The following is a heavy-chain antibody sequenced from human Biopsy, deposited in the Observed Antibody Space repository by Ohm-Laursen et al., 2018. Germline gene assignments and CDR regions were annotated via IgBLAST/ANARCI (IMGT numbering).Heavy chain of an antibody. J-gene: IGHJ6*02. Sequence: ASVKVSCKASGFTFSSSAVQWVRQARGQRLEWIGWIVVGSGHTNYAQKFQERVTITRDMSTSTAYMELTSLRSEDTAVYYCAATSTLYYYYYAMDVWDQGITITVSS. CDR1: GFTFSSSA. V-gene: IGHV1-58*01. CDR3: AATSTLYYYYYAMDV. CDR2: IVVGSGHT.